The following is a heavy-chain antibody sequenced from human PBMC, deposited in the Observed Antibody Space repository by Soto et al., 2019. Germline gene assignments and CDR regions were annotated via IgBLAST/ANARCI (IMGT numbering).Heavy chain of an antibody. V-gene: IGHV1-18*04. Sequence: YGISGVRQAPGQGVEGMGWISAYNGNTNNAQQLQGRVTMTTDTSSSRAYMELRSLRSDDAAVYYCAGFLGYDFWSGSPYYYGMDVWGQGTTVTVSS. CDR2: ISAYNGNT. CDR1: YG. J-gene: IGHJ6*02. CDR3: AGFLGYDFWSGSPYYYGMDV. D-gene: IGHD3-3*01.